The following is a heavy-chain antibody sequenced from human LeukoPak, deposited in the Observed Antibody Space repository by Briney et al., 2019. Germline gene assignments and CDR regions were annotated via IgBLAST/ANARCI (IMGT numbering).Heavy chain of an antibody. CDR1: GFTFSSYE. CDR2: ISSSSSTI. J-gene: IGHJ4*02. D-gene: IGHD3-16*01. CDR3: ATDPEGFGGGWRY. Sequence: GGSLRLSCAASGFTFSSYEMNWVRQPPGKGLEWVSYISSSSSTIYYADSVKGRFTISRDKAKNSLYLQMNSLRDEDTAVYYCATDPEGFGGGWRYWGQGTLVTVSS. V-gene: IGHV3-48*03.